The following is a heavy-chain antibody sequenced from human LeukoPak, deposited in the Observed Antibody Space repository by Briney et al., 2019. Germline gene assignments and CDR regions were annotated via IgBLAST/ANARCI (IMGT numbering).Heavy chain of an antibody. D-gene: IGHD3-3*01. CDR2: ISAYNGNT. J-gene: IGHJ4*02. CDR1: GYTFTSYG. V-gene: IGHV1-18*01. Sequence: ASVKVSYKASGYTFTSYGISWVRQAPGQGLEWMGWISAYNGNTNYAQKLQGRVTMTTDTSTSTAYMEPRSLRSDDTAVYYCARDLTGITIFGVVIIGRDYFDYWGQGTLVTVSS. CDR3: ARDLTGITIFGVVIIGRDYFDY.